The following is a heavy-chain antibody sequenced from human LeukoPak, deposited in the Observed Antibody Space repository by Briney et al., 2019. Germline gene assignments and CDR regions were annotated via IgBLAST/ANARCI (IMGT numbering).Heavy chain of an antibody. CDR2: INVILDTA. J-gene: IGHJ3*02. Sequence: GASVKVPCKASGGAFSSYAISWVRQAPGQGLEWMGRINVILDTANYAQKFQGRVTITADISTSTSYMELSSLRSEDTAVYYCARDQGIGDASDIWGQGTMVTVSS. CDR3: ARDQGIGDASDI. V-gene: IGHV1-69*04. CDR1: GGAFSSYA.